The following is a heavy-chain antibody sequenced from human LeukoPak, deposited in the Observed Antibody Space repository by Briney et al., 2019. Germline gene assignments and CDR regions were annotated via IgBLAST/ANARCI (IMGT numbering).Heavy chain of an antibody. J-gene: IGHJ4*02. Sequence: PGGSLRLSCAASGFTFSRDWMSWVRQAPGKGLEWVANIKQDGRAQYYVDSVKGRFTTSRDNAKNSLYLLMNSLRAEDTALYYCARESLSSGWLDYWGQGTLVTVSS. CDR1: GFTFSRDW. D-gene: IGHD6-19*01. V-gene: IGHV3-7*04. CDR3: ARESLSSGWLDY. CDR2: IKQDGRAQ.